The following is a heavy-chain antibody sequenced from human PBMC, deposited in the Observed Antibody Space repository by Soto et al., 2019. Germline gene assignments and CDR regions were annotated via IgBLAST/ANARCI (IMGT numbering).Heavy chain of an antibody. V-gene: IGHV4-34*01. CDR3: ARDKITGLFDY. J-gene: IGHJ4*02. D-gene: IGHD2-8*02. CDR2: INHSGST. CDR1: GGSFSGYY. Sequence: SETLSLTCAVYGGSFSGYYWTWIRQPPGTGLEWNGEINHSGSTNYNPSLKSRVTISVDTSKNQFSLKLTSVTAADTAVYYCARDKITGLFDYWGQGTLVTVS.